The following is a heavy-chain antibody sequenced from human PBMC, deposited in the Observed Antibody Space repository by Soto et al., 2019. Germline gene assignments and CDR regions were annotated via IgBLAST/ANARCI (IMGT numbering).Heavy chain of an antibody. CDR3: ARDGWSRYWISTRCYLGGAGMDV. CDR1: GFTFSSYA. Sequence: QVQLVESGGGVVQPGRSLRLSCAASGFTFSSYAMHWVRQAPGKGLEWVAVISYDGSNKYYADSVKGRFTISRDNSKNTXXLXMXXLRAEDTAVYYCARDGWSRYWISTRCYLGGAGMDVWGQGTTVTVSS. D-gene: IGHD2-2*01. V-gene: IGHV3-30-3*01. CDR2: ISYDGSNK. J-gene: IGHJ6*02.